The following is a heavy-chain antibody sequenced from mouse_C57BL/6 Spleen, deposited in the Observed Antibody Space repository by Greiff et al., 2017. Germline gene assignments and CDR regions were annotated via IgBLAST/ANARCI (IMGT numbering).Heavy chain of an antibody. CDR3: ARGGSSCYLAWFAY. CDR2: IYPGDGDT. V-gene: IGHV1-82*01. D-gene: IGHD3-2*02. CDR1: GYAFSSSW. J-gene: IGHJ3*01. Sequence: QVQLQQSGPELVKPGASVKISCKASGYAFSSSWMNWVKQRPGKGLEWIGRIYPGDGDTNYNGKFKGKATLTAGKSSSTAYMQLSSLTSEDSAVYFCARGGSSCYLAWFAYGGQGTLVTVSA.